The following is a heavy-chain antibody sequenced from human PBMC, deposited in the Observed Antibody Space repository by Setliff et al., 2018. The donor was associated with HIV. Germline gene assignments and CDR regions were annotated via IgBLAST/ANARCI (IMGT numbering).Heavy chain of an antibody. CDR3: ARGRQQLVHGEFDI. Sequence: SVKVSCKVSGGTFSSYAISWVRQAPGQGLEWMRGIIPIFGTANYAQKFQGRVTITTDESTSTPYMELSSLRSEDTAVYYCARGRQQLVHGEFDIWGQGTMVTVSS. CDR1: GGTFSSYA. D-gene: IGHD6-13*01. V-gene: IGHV1-69*05. J-gene: IGHJ3*02. CDR2: IIPIFGTA.